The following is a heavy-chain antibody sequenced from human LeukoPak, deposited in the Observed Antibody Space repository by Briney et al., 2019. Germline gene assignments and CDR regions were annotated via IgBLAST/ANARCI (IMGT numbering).Heavy chain of an antibody. V-gene: IGHV3-20*04. J-gene: IGHJ4*02. Sequence: GGSLRLSCAASGFTFDDYGMSWVRQAPGRGLEWVSGINWNGGSTGYADSVKGRLTISSDNAKNSLYLQMNSLRAEDTALYYCARDRHYGSGTIDYWGQGTLVTVSS. D-gene: IGHD3-10*01. CDR1: GFTFDDYG. CDR2: INWNGGST. CDR3: ARDRHYGSGTIDY.